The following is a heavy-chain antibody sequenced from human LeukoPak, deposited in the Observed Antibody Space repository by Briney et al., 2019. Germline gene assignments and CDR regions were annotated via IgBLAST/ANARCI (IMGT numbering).Heavy chain of an antibody. CDR1: GFTFRNVW. Sequence: GGSLRLSCAASGFTFRNVWMSWVRQAPGKGLGWVGRIYSKIDGGITDYAAPVKGRFTISRDDSKNTLYLRMNSLKIDDTAVYYCSTERDYYFHYWGQGALVIVSS. CDR2: IYSKIDGGIT. CDR3: STERDYYFHY. J-gene: IGHJ4*02. V-gene: IGHV3-15*01.